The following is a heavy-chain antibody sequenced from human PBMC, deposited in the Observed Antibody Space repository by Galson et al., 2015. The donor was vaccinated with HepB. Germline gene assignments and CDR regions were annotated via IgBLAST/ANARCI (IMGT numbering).Heavy chain of an antibody. J-gene: IGHJ4*02. V-gene: IGHV3-23*01. CDR3: AKDRVRDGRWSYDY. Sequence: SLRLACAASGFTFGIPVMSWAAQAPGAGLECVRACFHDGDNTFYADSVKGLFIISRDNAKNILFLQMNGLIAEDTAIYYCAKDRVRDGRWSYDYWGQGTLVAVSS. CDR1: GFTFGIPV. D-gene: IGHD5-24*01. CDR2: CFHDGDNT.